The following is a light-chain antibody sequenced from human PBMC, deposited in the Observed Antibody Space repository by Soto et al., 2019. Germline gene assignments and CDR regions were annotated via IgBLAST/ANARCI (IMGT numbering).Light chain of an antibody. Sequence: QSALTQPASVSGSPGQSITISCTGTANDIGSYNLVSWYQQHPGKAPKLLIYEVTKRPSGVSNRFSGSKSGNTASLTVSGLQAEDEADYYCYLYANSTTSLYIFATGTKLTVL. CDR3: YLYANSTTSLYI. V-gene: IGLV2-23*02. J-gene: IGLJ1*01. CDR1: ANDIGSYNL. CDR2: EVT.